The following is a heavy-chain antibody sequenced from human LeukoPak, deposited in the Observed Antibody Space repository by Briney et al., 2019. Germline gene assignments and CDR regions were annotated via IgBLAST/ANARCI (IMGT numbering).Heavy chain of an antibody. D-gene: IGHD6-13*01. CDR3: ARESRIGYSSSWGSGFDP. CDR1: GGSISSYY. CDR2: IYTSGST. J-gene: IGHJ5*02. V-gene: IGHV4-4*07. Sequence: SETLSLTCTVSGGSISSYYWSWIRQRAGKGLEWIGRIYTSGSTNYNPSLKSRVTMSVDTSKNQFSLKLSSVTAADTAVYYCARESRIGYSSSWGSGFDPWGQGTLVTVSS.